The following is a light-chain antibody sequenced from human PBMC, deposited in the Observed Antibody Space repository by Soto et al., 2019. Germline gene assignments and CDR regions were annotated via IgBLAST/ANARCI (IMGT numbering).Light chain of an antibody. CDR1: QSISSW. CDR3: PHYLRRRS. Sequence: DIQMTQSPSTLSASVGDRVTITCRASQSISSWLAWYQQKPGKAPKLLIYKASSLESGVPSRFSGSGSGTEFTLTISSLLIDDFAHYFCPHYLRRRSFGQGTKVEIK. V-gene: IGKV1-5*03. CDR2: KAS. J-gene: IGKJ1*01.